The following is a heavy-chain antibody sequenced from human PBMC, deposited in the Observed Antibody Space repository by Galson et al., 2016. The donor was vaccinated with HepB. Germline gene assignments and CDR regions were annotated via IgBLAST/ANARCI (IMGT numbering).Heavy chain of an antibody. J-gene: IGHJ6*02. V-gene: IGHV4-39*07. D-gene: IGHD6-6*01. CDR1: GDSISSSSYY. CDR3: ARDGSSTTYYYYGLDV. CDR2: IGYSGKA. Sequence: SETLSLTCNVSGDSISSSSYYWAWIRQPPGKGLEWIGSIGYSGKAHYNPSHKSRVTISVDTSNNQFSLKLSSVAAADTAVYYCARDGSSTTYYYYGLDVWGQGTPVTVSS.